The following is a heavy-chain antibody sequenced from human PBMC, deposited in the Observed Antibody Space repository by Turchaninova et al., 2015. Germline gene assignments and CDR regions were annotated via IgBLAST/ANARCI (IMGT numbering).Heavy chain of an antibody. J-gene: IGHJ4*02. V-gene: IGHV3-21*01. D-gene: IGHD4-23*01. CDR1: GFTFITYS. CDR3: ARGGVSTVGYDY. CDR2: SESSSSYI. Sequence: EVQLVESGGGLVKPGGSLRLSCAASGFTFITYSMNWVRQAPGRGLEWVSSSESSSSYIYYGDSVKGRFTISRDNAKNSLYLQMNSLRSEDTAVYYCARGGVSTVGYDYWGQGTLVTVSS.